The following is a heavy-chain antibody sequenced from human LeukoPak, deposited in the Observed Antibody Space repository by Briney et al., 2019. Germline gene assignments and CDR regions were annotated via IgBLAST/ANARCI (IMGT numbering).Heavy chain of an antibody. CDR1: GGSISNYY. V-gene: IGHV4-59*01. Sequence: KPSETLSLTCTVSGGSISNYYWTWIRQPPGKGLEWIGYIYYSGSTNYNPSLNSRVTISVDTSKNQISLKLSSVTAADTAVYYCARDRSEFDYWGQGTLVTVSS. CDR3: ARDRSEFDY. CDR2: IYYSGST. J-gene: IGHJ4*02.